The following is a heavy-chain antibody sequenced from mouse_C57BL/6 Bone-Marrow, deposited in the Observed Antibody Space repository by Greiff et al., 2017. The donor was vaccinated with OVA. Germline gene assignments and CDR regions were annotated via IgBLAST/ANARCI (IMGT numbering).Heavy chain of an antibody. J-gene: IGHJ3*01. Sequence: QVQLQQPGAELVKPGASVKLSCKASGYTFTSYWMQWVKQRPGQGLEWIGEIDPSDSYTNYNQKFKGKATLTVDTSSSTAYMQLSSLTSEDSAVYYCARRGHDGFAYWGQGTLVTVSA. D-gene: IGHD3-1*01. CDR2: IDPSDSYT. V-gene: IGHV1-50*01. CDR3: ARRGHDGFAY. CDR1: GYTFTSYW.